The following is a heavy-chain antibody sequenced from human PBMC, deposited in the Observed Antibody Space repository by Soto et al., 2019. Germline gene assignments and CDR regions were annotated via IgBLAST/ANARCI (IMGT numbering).Heavy chain of an antibody. CDR2: IIPILGIA. CDR3: ARGRKERYCSSTSCYGFDY. Sequence: GASVKVSCKASGGTFSSYTIIWVRQAPGQGLEWMGRIIPILGIANYAQKFQGRVTITADKSTSTAYMELSSLRSEDTAVYYCARGRKERYCSSTSCYGFDYWGQGTLVTVSS. J-gene: IGHJ4*02. D-gene: IGHD2-2*01. CDR1: GGTFSSYT. V-gene: IGHV1-69*02.